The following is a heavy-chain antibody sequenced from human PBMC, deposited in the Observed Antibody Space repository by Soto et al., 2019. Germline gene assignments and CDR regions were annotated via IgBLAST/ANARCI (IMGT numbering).Heavy chain of an antibody. CDR3: TRDRSFLGYCSGGSCYPYNWFDP. V-gene: IGHV3-49*03. CDR1: GFTFGDYA. D-gene: IGHD2-15*01. CDR2: IRSKAYGGTT. J-gene: IGHJ5*02. Sequence: GGSLRLSCTASGFTFGDYAMSWFRQAPGKGLEWVGFIRSKAYGGTTEYAASVKGRFTISRDDSKSIAYLQMNSLKTEDTAVYYCTRDRSFLGYCSGGSCYPYNWFDPWGQGTLVTVSS.